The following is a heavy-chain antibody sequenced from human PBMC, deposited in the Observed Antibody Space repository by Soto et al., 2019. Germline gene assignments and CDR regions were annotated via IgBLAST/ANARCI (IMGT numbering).Heavy chain of an antibody. Sequence: QVQLQESGPGLVKPSQTLSLTCTVSGGSISSGGYYWSWIRQHPGKGLEWIGYIYYSGSTYYNPSLKSRVTISVDTSKNQFSLKLSSVTAADTAVYYCARENYDSSGYYSYYFDYWGQGTLVTVSS. CDR2: IYYSGST. CDR1: GGSISSGGYY. CDR3: ARENYDSSGYYSYYFDY. J-gene: IGHJ4*02. V-gene: IGHV4-31*03. D-gene: IGHD3-22*01.